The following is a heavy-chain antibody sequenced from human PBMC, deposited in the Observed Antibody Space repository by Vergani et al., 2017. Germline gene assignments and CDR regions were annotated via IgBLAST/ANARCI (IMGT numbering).Heavy chain of an antibody. Sequence: QVQLQQWGAGLLKPSETLSLTCAVYGGSFSGYFWGWIRQLPGKGLEWIGEINHRASTNSNPSLKNRVTISVDTSKNQFSLTLTSVTAADTAVYYCASDTHSGQRAGRWGQGILVTVTS. V-gene: IGHV4-34*01. CDR3: ASDTHSGQRAGR. J-gene: IGHJ4*02. CDR1: GGSFSGYF. CDR2: INHRAST. D-gene: IGHD6-19*01.